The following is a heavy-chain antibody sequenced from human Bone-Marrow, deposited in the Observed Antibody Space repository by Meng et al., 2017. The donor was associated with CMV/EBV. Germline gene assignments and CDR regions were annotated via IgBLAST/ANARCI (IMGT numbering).Heavy chain of an antibody. CDR2: ISYDGSNK. J-gene: IGHJ4*01. D-gene: IGHD2-2*01. CDR1: GFTFSSYA. V-gene: IGHV3-30*04. Sequence: GESLKISCAGSGFTFSSYAMHWVRQAPGKGLEWVAVISYDGSNKYYADSVKGRFTISRDNSKNTLYLQMNSLRAEDTAVYYCARDRGYQHYYFDYWGHGTLVTVSS. CDR3: ARDRGYQHYYFDY.